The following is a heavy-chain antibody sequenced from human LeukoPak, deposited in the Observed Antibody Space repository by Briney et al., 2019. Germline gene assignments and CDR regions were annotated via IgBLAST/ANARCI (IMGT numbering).Heavy chain of an antibody. CDR2: ILYDEK. D-gene: IGHD4-23*01. J-gene: IGHJ5*02. V-gene: IGHV3-33*05. CDR1: GFTLSSFG. Sequence: GRSLRLSCAASGFTLSSFGMHWVRQAPGRGLEWVALILYDEKYYADFVKGRFTISRDNSKNTLYIQMDSLRAEDTAVYYCARDIRPWDYGGNLYNWFDPWGQGTLVTVSS. CDR3: ARDIRPWDYGGNLYNWFDP.